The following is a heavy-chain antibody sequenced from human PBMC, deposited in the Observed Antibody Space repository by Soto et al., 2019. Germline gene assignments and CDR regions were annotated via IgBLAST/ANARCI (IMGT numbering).Heavy chain of an antibody. Sequence: SLRLSCKASGFSFSSYGMHWILQSPGKGLECLAIIWNDGSNEYYADSVKGRFTISRDNSKNTLYLQLNNLRAEDTAVYFCARDQTDSGGYSEYWGQGTLVTVSS. CDR1: GFSFSSYG. D-gene: IGHD3-22*01. J-gene: IGHJ4*02. CDR2: IWNDGSNE. V-gene: IGHV3-33*01. CDR3: ARDQTDSGGYSEY.